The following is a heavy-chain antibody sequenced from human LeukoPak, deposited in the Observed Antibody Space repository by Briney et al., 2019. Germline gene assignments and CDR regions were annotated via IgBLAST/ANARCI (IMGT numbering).Heavy chain of an antibody. CDR3: ARGDDSSGYYYDQYFQH. CDR1: GGSISSYY. D-gene: IGHD3-22*01. Sequence: SETLSLTCTVSGGSISSYYWSWIRQPPGKRLEWIGYIYYSGSTNYNPSLKSRVTISVDTSKNQFSLKLSSVTAADTAVYYCARGDDSSGYYYDQYFQHWGQGTLVTVSS. V-gene: IGHV4-59*01. CDR2: IYYSGST. J-gene: IGHJ1*01.